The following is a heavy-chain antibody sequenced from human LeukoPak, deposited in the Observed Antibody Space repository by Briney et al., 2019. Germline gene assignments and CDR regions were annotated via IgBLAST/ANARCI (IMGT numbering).Heavy chain of an antibody. V-gene: IGHV3-20*04. CDR3: ERVIVGTLGNAFDV. J-gene: IGHJ3*01. D-gene: IGHD5-12*01. Sequence: GGSLRLSCAASGFTSDDHGMSWVRRAPGKGLGWVPGLDWDGDVNADGDAVKRRLTIPRDNANRSVHLQLSSLRAEDTALYYCERVIVGTLGNAFDVWGQGTMVIVSS. CDR2: LDWDGDVN. CDR1: GFTSDDHG.